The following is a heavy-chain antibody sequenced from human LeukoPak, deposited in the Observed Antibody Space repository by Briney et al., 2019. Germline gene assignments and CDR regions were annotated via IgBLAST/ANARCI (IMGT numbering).Heavy chain of an antibody. V-gene: IGHV3-48*01. CDR2: ISSTGGTI. CDR3: ARDFPKYSSSRGVY. D-gene: IGHD6-13*01. Sequence: PGGSLRLSRAASGFTFSVDSMNWVRQAPGKGLEWVSYISSTGGTIYYADSVKGRFTISRDNSKNTLYLQMNSLRAEDTAVYYCARDFPKYSSSRGVYWGQGTLVTVSS. J-gene: IGHJ4*02. CDR1: GFTFSVDS.